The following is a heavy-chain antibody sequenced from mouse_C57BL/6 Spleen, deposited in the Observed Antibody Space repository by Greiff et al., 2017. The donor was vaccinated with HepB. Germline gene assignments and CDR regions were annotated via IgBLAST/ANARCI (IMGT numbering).Heavy chain of an antibody. Sequence: DVKLQESGPGLVKPSQSLSLTCSVTGYSITSGYYWNWIRQFPGNKLEWMGYISYDGSNNYNPSLKNRISITRDTSKNQFFLKLNSVTTEDTATYYCARRERYYFDYWGQGTTLTVSS. CDR1: GYSITSGYY. V-gene: IGHV3-6*01. CDR2: ISYDGSN. CDR3: ARRERYYFDY. J-gene: IGHJ2*01.